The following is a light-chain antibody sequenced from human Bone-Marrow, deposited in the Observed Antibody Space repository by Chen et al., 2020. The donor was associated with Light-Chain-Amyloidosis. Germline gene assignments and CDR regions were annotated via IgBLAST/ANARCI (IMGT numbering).Light chain of an antibody. Sequence: DSQMTQSPSTRSAFVGDRATITCRASQIIDNWMTWSAWYQQRPGKAPKLLIYRASTLESGVPSRFSGSGSGTEFTLTISSLQPEDFAVYYCQQYFSSPWTFGHGTKVEI. CDR3: QQYFSSPWT. CDR1: QIIDNWMTW. J-gene: IGKJ1*01. V-gene: IGKV1-5*03. CDR2: RAS.